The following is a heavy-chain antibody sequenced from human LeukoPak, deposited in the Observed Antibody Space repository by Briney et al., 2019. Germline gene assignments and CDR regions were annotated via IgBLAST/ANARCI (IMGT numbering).Heavy chain of an antibody. J-gene: IGHJ6*02. CDR2: VYYSGST. V-gene: IGHV4-59*12. D-gene: IGHD3-10*01. CDR3: ARGSGGGSGSYYRDYYYGMDV. CDR1: GVSISSYY. Sequence: SETLSLTCTVSGVSISSYYWNWIRQPPGKGLEWIGLVYYSGSTNYNPSLKSRVTLSVDTSKNQFSLKLNSVTAADTAVYYCARGSGGGSGSYYRDYYYGMDVWGPGTTVTVS.